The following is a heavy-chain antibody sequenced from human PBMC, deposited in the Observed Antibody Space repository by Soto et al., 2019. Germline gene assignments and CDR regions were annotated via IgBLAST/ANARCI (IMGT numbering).Heavy chain of an antibody. V-gene: IGHV1-46*02. D-gene: IGHD4-17*01. Sequence: GASVKVSCKAFGYTLDRYYMHWVRQAPGQGLEWMGIMNPGGVIMTYAQRFQGRVTMTRDSSTSTVSMELSSLRSDDTAVYYCTRDSYEDYYFDYWGQGTLVTVSS. J-gene: IGHJ4*02. CDR2: MNPGGVIM. CDR1: GYTLDRYY. CDR3: TRDSYEDYYFDY.